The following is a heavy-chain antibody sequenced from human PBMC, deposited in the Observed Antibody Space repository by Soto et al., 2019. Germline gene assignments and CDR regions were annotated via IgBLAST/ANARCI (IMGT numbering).Heavy chain of an antibody. CDR1: GASISRGGYY. Sequence: QVQLQESGPGLVKPSQTLSLTCTVSGASISRGGYYWSWVRQHPGKGLAWIGFIFYTGSTSCNPSLKIRVTXXVXTXXSQFSLKLSSVTAADTAVYYCARVYAVNYVGYFDYWGQGTLVTVSS. CDR3: ARVYAVNYVGYFDY. D-gene: IGHD3-16*01. J-gene: IGHJ4*02. V-gene: IGHV4-31*03. CDR2: IFYTGST.